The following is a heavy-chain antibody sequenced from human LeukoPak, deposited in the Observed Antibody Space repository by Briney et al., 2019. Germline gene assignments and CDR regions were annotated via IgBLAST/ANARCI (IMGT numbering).Heavy chain of an antibody. CDR1: GFTFSSYS. Sequence: GGSLRLSCAASGFTFSSYSMHWVRQAPGKGLEWVAVISNDGSSQDYADSVKGRFTVSRDNSKNTLYLQMNGLRAEDTAVYYCAKDRSSTWSLDYWGQGTLVTVSS. J-gene: IGHJ4*02. CDR3: AKDRSSTWSLDY. CDR2: ISNDGSSQ. D-gene: IGHD2-2*01. V-gene: IGHV3-30*18.